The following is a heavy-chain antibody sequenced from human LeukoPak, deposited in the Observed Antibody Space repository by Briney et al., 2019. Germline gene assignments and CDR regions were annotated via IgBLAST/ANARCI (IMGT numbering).Heavy chain of an antibody. CDR1: GGSISSSNW. D-gene: IGHD2-2*01. J-gene: IGHJ6*04. V-gene: IGHV4-4*02. Sequence: SETLSLTCAVSGGSISSSNWWSWVRPPPGKGLEWIGEIYHSGSTNYNPSLKSRVTISVDKSKNQFSLKLSSVTAADTAVYYCARLLVVPAARYYYYGMDVWGKGTTVTVSS. CDR3: ARLLVVPAARYYYYGMDV. CDR2: IYHSGST.